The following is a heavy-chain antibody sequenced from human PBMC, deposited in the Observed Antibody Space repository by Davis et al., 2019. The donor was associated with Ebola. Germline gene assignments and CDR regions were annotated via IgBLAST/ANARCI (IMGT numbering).Heavy chain of an antibody. CDR1: GGSITVRSYY. D-gene: IGHD6-13*01. J-gene: IGHJ4*02. CDR3: ARLTYRSTWEYLFDS. V-gene: IGHV4-61*05. Sequence: SETLSLTCTVSGGSITVRSYYWAWVRQHPGKGLDWIAYISHTGNTNYNSALKSRLTMSVDTSRNQFSLTLNSVTTADAALYHCARLTYRSTWEYLFDSWGQGILVTVSS. CDR2: ISHTGNT.